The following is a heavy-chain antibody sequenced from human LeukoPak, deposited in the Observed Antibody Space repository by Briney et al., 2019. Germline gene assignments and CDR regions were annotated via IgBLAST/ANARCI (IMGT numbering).Heavy chain of an antibody. J-gene: IGHJ4*02. CDR2: ISYDGSNK. CDR3: AKDGQQWQAPNYFDY. D-gene: IGHD6-19*01. CDR1: GFTFSSYG. V-gene: IGHV3-30*18. Sequence: GGSLRLSCAASGFTFSSYGMHWVRQAPGNGLEWVAVISYDGSNKYYADSVKGRFTISRDNSKNTLYLQMNSLRAEDTAVYYCAKDGQQWQAPNYFDYWGQGTLVTVSS.